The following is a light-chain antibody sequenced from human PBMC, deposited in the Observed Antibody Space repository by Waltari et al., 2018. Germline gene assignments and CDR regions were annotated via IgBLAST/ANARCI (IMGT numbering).Light chain of an antibody. V-gene: IGKV3-20*01. Sequence: IVLTQSPGTLSLSPGERATLSCRASQSLTKKYLAWYQQKPGQAPRILVYGASSRAAGIPDRFSGSVSGTDFTLTISILEPEDFAVYYCQQYGSSIMYTFGQGTKLEIK. J-gene: IGKJ2*01. CDR3: QQYGSSIMYT. CDR2: GAS. CDR1: QSLTKKY.